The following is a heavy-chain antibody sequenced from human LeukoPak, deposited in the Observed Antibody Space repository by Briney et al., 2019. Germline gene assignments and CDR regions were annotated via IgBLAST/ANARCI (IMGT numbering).Heavy chain of an antibody. CDR3: ARILGYSYGPNTYYYYYMDV. Sequence: GASVRVSCKASGYTFTNYGISWVRQAPGQGLEWMGWISAYNGNTNYAQKLQGRVTMTTDTSTSTAYMELRSLRSDDTAVYYCARILGYSYGPNTYYYYYMDVWGKGTTVTVSS. D-gene: IGHD5-18*01. CDR2: ISAYNGNT. V-gene: IGHV1-18*01. CDR1: GYTFTNYG. J-gene: IGHJ6*03.